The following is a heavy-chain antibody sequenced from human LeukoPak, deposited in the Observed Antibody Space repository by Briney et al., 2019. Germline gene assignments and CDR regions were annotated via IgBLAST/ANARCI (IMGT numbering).Heavy chain of an antibody. CDR1: GFTFSSYV. CDR2: ITGSGGST. CDR3: ATRGTTATKYIEH. Sequence: GGSLRLSCGASGFTFSSYVMSWVRQAPGKGLGWVSAITGSGGSTYYADSVKGRFTISRDNSKNTLHLQMNSLRAEDTAVYYCATRGTTATKYIEHWGQGTLVTVSS. J-gene: IGHJ4*02. D-gene: IGHD1-1*01. V-gene: IGHV3-23*01.